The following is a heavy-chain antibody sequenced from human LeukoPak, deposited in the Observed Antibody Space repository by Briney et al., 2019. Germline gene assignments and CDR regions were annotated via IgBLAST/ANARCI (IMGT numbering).Heavy chain of an antibody. J-gene: IGHJ4*02. Sequence: SETLSLTCTVSGYSIGSGYYWGWIRQPPGKGLEWIGTIYHSGTTYYNPSLKSPVTISVDTSKNQFSLKLRSVTAADTAVYYCARAEYCSGGTCLFDYWGQGTLVTVSS. CDR3: ARAEYCSGGTCLFDY. D-gene: IGHD2-15*01. V-gene: IGHV4-38-2*02. CDR1: GYSIGSGYY. CDR2: IYHSGTT.